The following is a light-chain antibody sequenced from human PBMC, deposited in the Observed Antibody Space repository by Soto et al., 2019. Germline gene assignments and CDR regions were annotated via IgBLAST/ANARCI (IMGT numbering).Light chain of an antibody. Sequence: QSVLTQPPSASGTPGQRVTISCSGSSSNVGSDIVNWYQQLPGTAPKLLIYSNNQRPSGVPDRFSGSKSGTSASLAISGLQSEDEADYYCAAWDGSLNGVVFGGGTKLTVL. CDR3: AAWDGSLNGVV. V-gene: IGLV1-44*01. J-gene: IGLJ3*02. CDR1: SSNVGSDI. CDR2: SNN.